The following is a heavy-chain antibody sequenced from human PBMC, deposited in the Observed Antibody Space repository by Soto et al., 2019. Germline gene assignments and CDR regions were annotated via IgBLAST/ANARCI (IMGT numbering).Heavy chain of an antibody. D-gene: IGHD3-10*01. V-gene: IGHV1-46*01. CDR2: INPSGGST. Sequence: ASVKVSCKASGYTFTSYYMHWVRQAPGQGLEWMGIINPSGGSTSYAQKFQGRVTMTRDTSTSTVYMELSSLRSEDTAVYYCARGLEGGSGSYYNDAGYYYGMDVWGQGTTVTVSS. CDR1: GYTFTSYY. J-gene: IGHJ6*02. CDR3: ARGLEGGSGSYYNDAGYYYGMDV.